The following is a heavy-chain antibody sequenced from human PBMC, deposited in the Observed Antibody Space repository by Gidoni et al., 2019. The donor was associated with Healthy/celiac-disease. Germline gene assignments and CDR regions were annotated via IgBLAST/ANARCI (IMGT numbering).Heavy chain of an antibody. CDR2: ISGSGGST. CDR1: GFTFSSYA. Sequence: EVQLVESGGGLVQPGGSLRLSCAASGFTFSSYAMSWVRQAPGKGLEWVSAISGSGGSTYYADSVKGRFTISRDNSKNTLYLQMNSLRAEDTAVYYCAKTSITMIVVVILSAFDIWGQGTMVTVSS. J-gene: IGHJ3*02. CDR3: AKTSITMIVVVILSAFDI. D-gene: IGHD3-22*01. V-gene: IGHV3-23*04.